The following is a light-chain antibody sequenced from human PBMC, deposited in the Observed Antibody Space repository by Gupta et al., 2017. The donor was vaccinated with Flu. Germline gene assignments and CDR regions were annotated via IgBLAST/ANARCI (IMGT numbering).Light chain of an antibody. CDR2: ENS. J-gene: IGLJ3*02. CDR3: GTCDSSLSAWV. CDR1: SSNIENNY. Sequence: SSNIENNYVSWYQQLPGTAPKLLIYENSKRPSGIPDRFSGSKSDTSATLGITGLQTGDEADYYCGTCDSSLSAWVFGGGTKLTVL. V-gene: IGLV1-51*01.